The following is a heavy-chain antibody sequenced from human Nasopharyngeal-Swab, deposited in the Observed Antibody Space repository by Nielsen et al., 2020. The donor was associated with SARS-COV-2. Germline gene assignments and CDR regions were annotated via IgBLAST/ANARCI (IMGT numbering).Heavy chain of an antibody. CDR1: GFTFSSYW. J-gene: IGHJ6*02. CDR2: IKHDGSQK. Sequence: GGSLRLSCAASGFTFSSYWMTWVRQAPGKGLEWVANIKHDGSQKYYVDSVKGRFSISRDNGKNSLDLQINSLGVDDTAVYYCARDQIGTTMIREVLKRYYYGMDVWGQGTTVTVSS. CDR3: ARDQIGTTMIREVLKRYYYGMDV. V-gene: IGHV3-7*03. D-gene: IGHD3-10*01.